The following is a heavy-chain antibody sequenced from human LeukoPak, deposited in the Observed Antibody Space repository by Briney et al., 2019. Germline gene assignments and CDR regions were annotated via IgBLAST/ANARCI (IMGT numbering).Heavy chain of an antibody. Sequence: KTSETLSLTCTVSGGSISSSSYYWGWIRQPPGKGLEWIGSIYYSGSTYYNPSLKSRVTISVDTSKNQFSLKLSSVTAADTAVYYCASTPYCSSTGCRFDYWGQGTLVTVSS. V-gene: IGHV4-39*01. D-gene: IGHD2-2*01. CDR1: GGSISSSSYY. CDR2: IYYSGST. CDR3: ASTPYCSSTGCRFDY. J-gene: IGHJ4*02.